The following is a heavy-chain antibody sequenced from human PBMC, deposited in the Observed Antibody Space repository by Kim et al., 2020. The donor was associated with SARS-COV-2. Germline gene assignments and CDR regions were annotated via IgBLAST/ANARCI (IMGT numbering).Heavy chain of an antibody. J-gene: IGHJ4*02. Sequence: GGSLRLSCAASGFTFSNAWMSWVRQAPGKGLEWVGRIKSKTDGGTTDYAAPVKGRFTISRDDSKNTLYLQMNSLKTEDTAVYYCTTEPEQLRYFDWLDYWGQGTLVTVSS. CDR1: GFTFSNAW. CDR3: TTEPEQLRYFDWLDY. D-gene: IGHD3-9*01. CDR2: IKSKTDGGTT. V-gene: IGHV3-15*01.